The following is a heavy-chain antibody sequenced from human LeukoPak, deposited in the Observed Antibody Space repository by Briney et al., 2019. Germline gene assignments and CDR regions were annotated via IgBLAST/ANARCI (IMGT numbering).Heavy chain of an antibody. J-gene: IGHJ3*01. CDR2: ISYDESNK. V-gene: IGHV3-30-3*01. Sequence: GGSLRLSCAASGFTFSSYAMHWVRQAPGKGLEWVAVISYDESNKYYADSVKGRFTISRDNSKNTLYLQMDSLRADDTAFYYCAENRGVAWGQGTMVTVSS. CDR1: GFTFSSYA. D-gene: IGHD3-10*01. CDR3: AENRGVA.